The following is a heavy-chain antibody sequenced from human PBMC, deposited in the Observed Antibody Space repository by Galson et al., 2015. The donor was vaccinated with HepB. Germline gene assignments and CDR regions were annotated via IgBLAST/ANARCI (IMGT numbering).Heavy chain of an antibody. CDR3: AKVTMETTMFNGMDV. J-gene: IGHJ6*02. V-gene: IGHV3-30*18. D-gene: IGHD4-17*01. CDR1: GFTFSSYG. CDR2: ISHDGSNK. Sequence: SLRLSCAASGFTFSSYGMHWVRQAPGKGLDWVAVISHDGSNKYYGDSVRGRFTISRDNSKNTLYLQMNSLRPEDTAMYFCAKVTMETTMFNGMDVWGQGTTVTVSS.